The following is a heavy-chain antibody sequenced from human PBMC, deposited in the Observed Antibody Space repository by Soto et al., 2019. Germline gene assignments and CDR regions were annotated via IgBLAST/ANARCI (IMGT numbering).Heavy chain of an antibody. CDR2: IIPIFGTA. V-gene: IGHV1-69*01. CDR3: ARKVLGYCSGGSCRNWFDP. D-gene: IGHD2-15*01. CDR1: GYTFTSYG. J-gene: IGHJ5*02. Sequence: VKVSCKASGYTFTSYGISWVRQAPGQGLEWMGWIIPIFGTANYAQKFQGRVTITADESTSTAYMELSSLRSEDTAVYYCARKVLGYCSGGSCRNWFDPWGQGTLVTVSS.